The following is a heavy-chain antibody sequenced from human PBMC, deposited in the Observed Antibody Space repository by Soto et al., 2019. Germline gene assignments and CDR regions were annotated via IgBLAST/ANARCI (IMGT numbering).Heavy chain of an antibody. CDR1: GYSFTTYY. Sequence: ASVKVSCKASGYSFTTYYIHWVRQAPGQGLEWMGWIIPNSGGANYAQRFRGRITMTRDTSISTAYLEVSRLKYDDTAMYYCVRGRTHHGFDSWGRVTRVTASS. V-gene: IGHV1-2*02. CDR3: VRGRTHHGFDS. CDR2: IIPNSGGA. D-gene: IGHD1-7*01. J-gene: IGHJ3*02.